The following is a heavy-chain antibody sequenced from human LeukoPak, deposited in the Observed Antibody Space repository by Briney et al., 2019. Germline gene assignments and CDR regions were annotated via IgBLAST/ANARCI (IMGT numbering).Heavy chain of an antibody. CDR3: ARLWRAAIDY. CDR2: IYHSGST. Sequence: PSETLSLTCTVSGYSISSGYYWGWIRQPPGKGLEWIGSIYHSGSTYYNPSLKSRVTISVDTSKNQFSLKLSSVTAADTAVYYCARLWRAAIDYGGQGTLVIVSS. D-gene: IGHD1-1*01. V-gene: IGHV4-38-2*02. J-gene: IGHJ4*02. CDR1: GYSISSGYY.